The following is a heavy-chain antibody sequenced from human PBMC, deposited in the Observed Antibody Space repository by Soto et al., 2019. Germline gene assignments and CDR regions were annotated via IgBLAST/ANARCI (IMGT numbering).Heavy chain of an antibody. D-gene: IGHD2-15*01. CDR1: GGTFSSYA. V-gene: IGHV1-69*01. J-gene: IGHJ4*02. CDR3: ARDRLGYCSGGSCYYTDY. Sequence: QVQLMQSGAEVKKPGSSVKVSCKASGGTFSSYAISWVRQAPGQGLEWMGGIIPIFGTANYAQKYQGRVTITADESTSTAYMELSSLRSEDTAVYYCARDRLGYCSGGSCYYTDYWGQGTLVTVSS. CDR2: IIPIFGTA.